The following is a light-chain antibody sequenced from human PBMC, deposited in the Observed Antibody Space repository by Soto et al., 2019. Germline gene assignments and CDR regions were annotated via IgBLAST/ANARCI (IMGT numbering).Light chain of an antibody. CDR2: ETD. Sequence: QAVLTQPPSVSGAPGQRVTISCTGSSSNIGAGYDVHWYQQLPGAAPKLLIYETDKRTTGTPERFSGSKSGTSATLGITGLQTGDEADYYRGTWDSSLSAWVFGGGTKLTVL. CDR3: GTWDSSLSAWV. CDR1: SSNIGAGYD. J-gene: IGLJ3*02. V-gene: IGLV1-51*01.